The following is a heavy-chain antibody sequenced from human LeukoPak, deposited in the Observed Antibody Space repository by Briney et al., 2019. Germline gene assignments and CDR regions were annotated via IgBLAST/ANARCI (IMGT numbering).Heavy chain of an antibody. CDR2: IYYSGST. D-gene: IGHD3-10*01. Sequence: SETLSLTCTVSGGSISSGGYYWSWIRQHLGKGLEWIGHIYYSGSTKYNPSLTSRVTISIDTSKSQFSLKLTSVSAADTAVYYCARDSSGNYGMDVWGQGTTVTVSS. CDR3: ARDSSGNYGMDV. J-gene: IGHJ6*02. CDR1: GGSISSGGYY. V-gene: IGHV4-61*08.